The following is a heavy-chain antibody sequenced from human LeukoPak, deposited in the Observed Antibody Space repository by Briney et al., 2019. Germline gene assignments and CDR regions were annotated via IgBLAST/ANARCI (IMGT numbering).Heavy chain of an antibody. J-gene: IGHJ4*02. CDR1: SGSISNSNYY. D-gene: IGHD3-10*01. CDR2: IFYSGST. Sequence: SETLSLMCTVSSGSISNSNYYWGWIRQPRGKGLEWFGSIFYSGSTDYTPSLKSRVTISVDTSKNQFSLKLSSVTAADTAIYFCARYYGSGRAPDYWGQGTLVTVSS. CDR3: ARYYGSGRAPDY. V-gene: IGHV4-39*01.